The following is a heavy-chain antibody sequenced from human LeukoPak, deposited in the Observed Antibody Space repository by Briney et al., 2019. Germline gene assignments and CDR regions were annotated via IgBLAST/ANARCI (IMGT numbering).Heavy chain of an antibody. V-gene: IGHV4-61*02. J-gene: IGHJ4*02. CDR3: ARLDTAYSSNWVDY. Sequence: PSETLSLTCTVSGGSISSGSYYWSWIRQPAGKGLEWIGRIYTSGSTNCNPSLKSRVSISVDTSKNQFSLKLTSVTAADTAVYYCARLDTAYSSNWVDYWGQGTLVTVSS. CDR2: IYTSGST. CDR1: GGSISSGSYY. D-gene: IGHD6-13*01.